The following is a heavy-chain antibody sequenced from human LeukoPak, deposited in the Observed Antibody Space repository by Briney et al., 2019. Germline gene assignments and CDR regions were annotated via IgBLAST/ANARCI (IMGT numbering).Heavy chain of an antibody. CDR1: GFSSSSYA. Sequence: GGSLTVSSAASGFSSSSYAVSWVRQAPGKGLEWVSAISGSGGSTYYADSVKGRFTISRDNSKNTLYLQMNSLRAEDTAVYYCAKDRTRSSSRSSCDYWGRDLLVTVSS. CDR3: AKDRTRSSSRSSCDY. J-gene: IGHJ4*03. V-gene: IGHV3-23*01. CDR2: ISGSGGST. D-gene: IGHD6-6*01.